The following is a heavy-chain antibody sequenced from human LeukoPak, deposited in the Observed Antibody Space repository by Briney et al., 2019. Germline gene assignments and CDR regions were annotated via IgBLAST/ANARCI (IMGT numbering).Heavy chain of an antibody. J-gene: IGHJ4*02. V-gene: IGHV3-11*04. CDR3: ARRTWRKTYLEY. CDR1: RFIVSDYY. CDR2: ISTSGSTI. Sequence: GGSLRLSCAASRFIVSDYYMSWIRQAPGKGLEWVSYISTSGSTIYYADSVKGRFTVSRDNAKNSVYLEMNSLRVEDTAVYYCARRTWRKTYLEYWGQGILVTVSS.